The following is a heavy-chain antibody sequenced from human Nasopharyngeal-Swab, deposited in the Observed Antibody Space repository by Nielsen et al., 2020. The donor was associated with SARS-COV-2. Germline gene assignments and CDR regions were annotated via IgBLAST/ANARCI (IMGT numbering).Heavy chain of an antibody. V-gene: IGHV3-23*01. CDR3: AKDLRGGSGSYYFDY. J-gene: IGHJ4*02. D-gene: IGHD1-26*01. CDR1: GFTFSSYA. Sequence: GESLKISCAASGFTFSSYAMNWVRQAPGKGLEWVSVISGSGGTTYYADSVKGWFTISRDNSKNMLYLQMNSLRVEDTAVYYCAKDLRGGSGSYYFDYWGQGTLVTVSS. CDR2: ISGSGGTT.